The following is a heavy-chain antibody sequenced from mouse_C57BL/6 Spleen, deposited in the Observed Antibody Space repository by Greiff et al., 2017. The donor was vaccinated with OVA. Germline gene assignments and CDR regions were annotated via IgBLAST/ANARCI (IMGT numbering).Heavy chain of an antibody. CDR3: ARESWGHFDY. V-gene: IGHV5S21*01. CDR1: GFTFSSYA. CDR2: ISSGGDDI. D-gene: IGHD4-1*01. J-gene: IGHJ2*01. Sequence: EVKLEESGEGLVKPGGSLKLSCAASGFTFSSYAMSWVRQTPEKRLEWVAYISSGGDDIYYADTVKGRFTIPRDNARNTLYLQMSSLKSEDTAMYYCARESWGHFDYWGQGTTLTVSS.